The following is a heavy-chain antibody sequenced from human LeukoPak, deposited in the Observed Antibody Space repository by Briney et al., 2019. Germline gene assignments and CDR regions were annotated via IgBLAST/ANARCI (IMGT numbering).Heavy chain of an antibody. CDR2: ISGSGGST. Sequence: PGGSLRLSCAASGFTFSSYAMSWVRQAPGKGLEWVSAISGSGGSTYYADSVKGRFTISRDNSKNTLYLQMNSLRAEDTAVYYCASLGDGYNFWRHWGQGTLVTVSS. CDR1: GFTFSSYA. J-gene: IGHJ4*02. D-gene: IGHD5-24*01. CDR3: ASLGDGYNFWRH. V-gene: IGHV3-23*01.